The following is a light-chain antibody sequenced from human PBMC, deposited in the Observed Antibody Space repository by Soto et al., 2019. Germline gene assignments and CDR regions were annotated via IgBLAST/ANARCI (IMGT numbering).Light chain of an antibody. V-gene: IGKV1-5*03. CDR1: QSISAW. CDR2: KAS. Sequence: DIQKTQSPSTLSASVEDRVTITCRASQSISAWLAWYQQKPGKAPKLLVYKASTLETGVPSRFSGSGSGTEFTLTISSLQPDDFATYYCHQYHKFPYTFGQGTKLEIK. J-gene: IGKJ2*01. CDR3: HQYHKFPYT.